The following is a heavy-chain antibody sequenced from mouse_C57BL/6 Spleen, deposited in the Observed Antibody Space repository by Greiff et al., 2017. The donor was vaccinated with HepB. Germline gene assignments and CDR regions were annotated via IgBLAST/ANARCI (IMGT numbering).Heavy chain of an antibody. CDR3: TRRILQGYFDV. CDR2: IDPETDGT. CDR1: GYTFTDYE. Sequence: VQVVESGAELVRPGASVTLSCKASGYTFTDYEMHWVKQTPVHGLEWIGAIDPETDGTAYNQKFKGKAILTADKSSSTAYMELRSLTSEDSAVYYCTRRILQGYFDVWGTGTTVTVSS. J-gene: IGHJ1*03. V-gene: IGHV1-15*01. D-gene: IGHD2-14*01.